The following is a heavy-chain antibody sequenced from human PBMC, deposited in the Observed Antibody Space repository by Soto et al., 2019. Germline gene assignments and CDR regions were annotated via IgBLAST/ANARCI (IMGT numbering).Heavy chain of an antibody. CDR2: TYYRSKWYN. Sequence: SQTLSLTCAISGDSVSSNSAAWNWIRQSPSRGLEWLGRTYYRSKWYNDYAVSVKSRITINPDTSKNQFSLQLNSATPEDTAAYYCARDRAARRPYNWFDPWGQGTLVTVPQ. CDR3: ARDRAARRPYNWFDP. CDR1: GDSVSSNSAA. V-gene: IGHV6-1*01. J-gene: IGHJ5*02. D-gene: IGHD6-6*01.